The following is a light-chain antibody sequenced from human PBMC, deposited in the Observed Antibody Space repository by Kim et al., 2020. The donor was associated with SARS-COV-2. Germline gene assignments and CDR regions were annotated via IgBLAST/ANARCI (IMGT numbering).Light chain of an antibody. CDR1: PDFTSTY. J-gene: IGKJ2*01. Sequence: FSPAASAPLSCPASPDFTSTYFAWYPQKPGPPPRLLIYGPSSSATGIPDRFRGIASRTDFTLTISRLEPEDFPVYSCQQYRSSSVTFGQGTKLEI. CDR2: GPS. V-gene: IGKV3-20*01. CDR3: QQYRSSSVT.